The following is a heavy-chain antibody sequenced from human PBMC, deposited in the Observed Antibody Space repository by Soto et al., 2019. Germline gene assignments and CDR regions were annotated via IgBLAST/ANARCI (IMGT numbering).Heavy chain of an antibody. CDR1: GFSFTSSW. J-gene: IGHJ4*02. Sequence: PGESLKISCQGSGFSFTSSWIGWVRQMPGKGLEWMGIIYPDDSDTRYSPSFQGQVTISADKSISTAYLQWSSLKASDTAMYYCARHRYYDTGAYYSYFDYWGQGTLVTVSS. V-gene: IGHV5-51*01. D-gene: IGHD3-22*01. CDR3: ARHRYYDTGAYYSYFDY. CDR2: IYPDDSDT.